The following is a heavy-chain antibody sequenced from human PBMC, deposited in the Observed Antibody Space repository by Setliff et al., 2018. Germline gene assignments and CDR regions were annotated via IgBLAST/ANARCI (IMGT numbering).Heavy chain of an antibody. CDR1: GYTFTNYG. J-gene: IGHJ4*02. CDR2: ITTYNGDT. Sequence: ASVKVSCKASGYTFTNYGISWVRQAPGQGLAWMGWITTYNGDTNYAQKLQGRVTMTTGTSTSTAYMELRSLRSDDTAVYYCARGGQLAPFDYWGQGTLVTAPQ. V-gene: IGHV1-18*01. CDR3: ARGGQLAPFDY.